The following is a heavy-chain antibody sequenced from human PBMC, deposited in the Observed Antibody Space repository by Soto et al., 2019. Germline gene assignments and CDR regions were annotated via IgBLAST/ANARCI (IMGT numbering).Heavy chain of an antibody. CDR2: IYHSGST. V-gene: IGHV4-38-2*02. Sequence: SETLSLICAVSGYSISSGYYWGWIRQPPGKGLEWIGRIYHSGSTYYNPSLKSRVTISVDTSKNQFSLKLSSVTAADTAVYYCAREGGSGSYPLGYWGQGTPVTVYS. J-gene: IGHJ4*02. CDR1: GYSISSGYY. CDR3: AREGGSGSYPLGY. D-gene: IGHD3-10*01.